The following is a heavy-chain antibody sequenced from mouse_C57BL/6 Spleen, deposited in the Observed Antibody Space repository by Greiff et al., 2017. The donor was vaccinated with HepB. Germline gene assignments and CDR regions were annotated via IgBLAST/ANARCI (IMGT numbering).Heavy chain of an antibody. Sequence: EVQLQQSGPELVKPGASVKISCKASGYSFTGYYMNWVKQSPEKSLEWIGEINPSTGGTTYNQKFKAKATLTVDKSSSTAYMQLKSLTSEDSAVYYCASYGNYSYFDYWGQGTTLTVSS. J-gene: IGHJ2*01. CDR3: ASYGNYSYFDY. CDR2: INPSTGGT. CDR1: GYSFTGYY. V-gene: IGHV1-42*01. D-gene: IGHD2-1*01.